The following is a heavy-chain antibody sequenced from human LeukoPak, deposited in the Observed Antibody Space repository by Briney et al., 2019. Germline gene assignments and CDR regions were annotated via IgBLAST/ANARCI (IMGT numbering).Heavy chain of an antibody. J-gene: IGHJ4*02. CDR1: GFTFSSYS. Sequence: GGSLRLSCAASGFTFSSYSMNWVRQAPGKGLELVSSISSSSSYIYYADSVKGRFTISRDNAKNSLYLQMNSLRAEDTAVYYCARVNRRDGYKILSPRTLDYWGQGALVTVSS. CDR3: ARVNRRDGYKILSPRTLDY. V-gene: IGHV3-21*01. CDR2: ISSSSSYI. D-gene: IGHD5-24*01.